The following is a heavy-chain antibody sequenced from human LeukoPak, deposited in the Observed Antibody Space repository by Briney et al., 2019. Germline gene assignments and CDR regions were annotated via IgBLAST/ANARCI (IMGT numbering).Heavy chain of an antibody. CDR2: INSDGSEG. V-gene: IGHV3-7*01. D-gene: IGHD6-13*01. CDR1: GFTFSGFW. CDR3: ARDLDGAAAEYYFDY. J-gene: IGHJ4*02. Sequence: GGSLRLSCAVSGFTFSGFWMSWSRQAPGKGLEWVASINSDGSEGYYADVVKGRFTISRDNAKNSLYLQINSLRAEDTAVYYCARDLDGAAAEYYFDYWGQGTLVTVSS.